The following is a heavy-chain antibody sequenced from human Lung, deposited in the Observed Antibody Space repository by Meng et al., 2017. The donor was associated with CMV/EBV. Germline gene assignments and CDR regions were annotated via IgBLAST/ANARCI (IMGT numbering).Heavy chain of an antibody. V-gene: IGHV3-7*01. CDR1: GFPYSSYW. CDR3: ARDRFEDYDFWSGYSLTDYYGMDV. D-gene: IGHD3-3*01. Sequence: ESLKISCAGPGFPYSSYWMSWVRQAPGKGLAWVANIKQDGSEKHYVDSVTGRFTIARDNAKNSLYLQMNSLRAEDTAVYYCARDRFEDYDFWSGYSLTDYYGMDVWGQGXTVTVSS. J-gene: IGHJ6*02. CDR2: IKQDGSEK.